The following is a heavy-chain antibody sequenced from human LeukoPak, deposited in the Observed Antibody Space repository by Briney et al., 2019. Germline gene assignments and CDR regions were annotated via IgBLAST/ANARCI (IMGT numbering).Heavy chain of an antibody. V-gene: IGHV3-9*01. D-gene: IGHD5-18*01. CDR1: GFTFDDYA. Sequence: PGRSLRLSCAASGFTFDDYAMHWVRQAPGKGLERVSGISWNSGSIGYADSVKSRFTISRDNAKNSLYLQMNSLRAEDTALYYCAMGYSYGSDDFDIWRQGTMVTVSS. CDR3: AMGYSYGSDDFDI. CDR2: ISWNSGSI. J-gene: IGHJ3*02.